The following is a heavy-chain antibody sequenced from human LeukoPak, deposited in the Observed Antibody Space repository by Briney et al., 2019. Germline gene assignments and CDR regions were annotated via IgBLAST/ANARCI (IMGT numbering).Heavy chain of an antibody. D-gene: IGHD3-10*01. CDR2: IDFTSTYI. V-gene: IGHV3-21*01. Sequence: GGSLRLSCAASGFNFSTYSMNWVRQAPGKGLEWVSSIDFTSTYIDYADSVKGRFAISRDNAKKSLYLQMNSLRVDDTAVYYCAKDESRVRGVIRDAFDVWGQGTLVTVSS. CDR3: AKDESRVRGVIRDAFDV. CDR1: GFNFSTYS. J-gene: IGHJ3*01.